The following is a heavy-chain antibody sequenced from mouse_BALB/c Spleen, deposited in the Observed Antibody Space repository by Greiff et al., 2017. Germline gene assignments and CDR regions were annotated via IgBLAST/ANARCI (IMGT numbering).Heavy chain of an antibody. J-gene: IGHJ4*01. CDR1: GFTFSSFG. V-gene: IGHV5-17*02. Sequence: VQLKQSGGGLVQPGGSRKLSCAASGFTFSSFGMHWVRQAPAKGLEWVAYISSGSSTIYYADTVKGRFTISRDNPKNTLFLQMTSLRSEDTAMYYCARSLGDYAMDYWGQGTSVTVSS. D-gene: IGHD3-1*01. CDR2: ISSGSSTI. CDR3: ARSLGDYAMDY.